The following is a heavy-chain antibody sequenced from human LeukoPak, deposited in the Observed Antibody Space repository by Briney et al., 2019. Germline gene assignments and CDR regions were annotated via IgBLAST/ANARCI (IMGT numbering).Heavy chain of an antibody. J-gene: IGHJ4*02. V-gene: IGHV4-39*01. CDR2: IYYSGST. Sequence: PSETLSLTCTVSGGSISSSSYYWGWIRQPPGKGLEWIGSIYYSGSTYYNPSLKSRVTISVDTSKNQFSLKLRSVTAAGPAVYYCARHRVTRTRRTDYWGQGTLVTVSS. CDR1: GGSISSSSYY. CDR3: ARHRVTRTRRTDY. D-gene: IGHD1-20*01.